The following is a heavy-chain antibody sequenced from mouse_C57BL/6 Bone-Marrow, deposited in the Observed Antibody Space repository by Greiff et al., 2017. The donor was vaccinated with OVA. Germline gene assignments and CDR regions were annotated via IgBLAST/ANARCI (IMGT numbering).Heavy chain of an antibody. CDR2: IYPSDSET. V-gene: IGHV1-61*01. Sequence: QVQLKQPGAELVRPGSSVKLSCKASGYTFTSYWMDWVKQRPGQGLEWIGNIYPSDSETHYNQKFKDKATLTVDKSSSTAYMQLSSLTSEDSAVYYCARTGVMVKAWFAYWGQGTLVTVSA. D-gene: IGHD2-2*01. CDR3: ARTGVMVKAWFAY. CDR1: GYTFTSYW. J-gene: IGHJ3*01.